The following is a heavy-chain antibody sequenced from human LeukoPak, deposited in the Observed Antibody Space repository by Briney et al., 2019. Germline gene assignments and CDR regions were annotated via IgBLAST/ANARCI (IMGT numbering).Heavy chain of an antibody. CDR1: RFTFSSYS. CDR2: ISSSSSYI. Sequence: GGSLRLSCAASRFTFSSYSMNWVRQAPGKGLEWVSSISSSSSYIYYADSVKGRFTISRDNAKNSLYLQMNSLRAEDTAMYYCARIFWTYAFDIWGQGAMVTVSS. J-gene: IGHJ3*02. V-gene: IGHV3-21*01. D-gene: IGHD3/OR15-3a*01. CDR3: ARIFWTYAFDI.